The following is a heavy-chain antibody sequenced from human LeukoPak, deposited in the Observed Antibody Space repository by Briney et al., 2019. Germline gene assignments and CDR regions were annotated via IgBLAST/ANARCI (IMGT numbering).Heavy chain of an antibody. CDR3: ATDQRGAGLGFRYGSGSYNGMDV. CDR2: FDPEDGET. CDR1: GYTPTELS. D-gene: IGHD3-10*01. V-gene: IGHV1-24*01. J-gene: IGHJ6*02. Sequence: GASVKVSCKVSGYTPTELSMHWVRQTPGKGLEWVGGFDPEDGETVYAQKFQGRVTMTEDTSTDTAYMELSSLRSEDTAVYYCATDQRGAGLGFRYGSGSYNGMDVWGQGTTVTVSS.